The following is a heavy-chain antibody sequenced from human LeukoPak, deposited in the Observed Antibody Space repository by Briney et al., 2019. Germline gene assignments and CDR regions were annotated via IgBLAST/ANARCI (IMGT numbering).Heavy chain of an antibody. CDR1: GFTLSSYV. D-gene: IGHD3-10*01. CDR3: GRWGVNAGLDR. CDR2: IWPDGSDK. V-gene: IGHV3-7*01. J-gene: IGHJ5*02. Sequence: PGGSLRLSCAASGFTLSSYVMSWVRQAPGKGLEWVANIWPDGSDKYHVDSVRGRFTISRDNALYSLNLQMNSLRAEDSGVYYCGRWGVNAGLDRWGQGTLVIVSS.